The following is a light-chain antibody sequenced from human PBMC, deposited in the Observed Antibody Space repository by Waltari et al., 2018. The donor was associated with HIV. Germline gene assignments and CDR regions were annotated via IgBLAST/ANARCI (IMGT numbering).Light chain of an antibody. Sequence: QSVLTQPPSASGTPGQTVTISCSGSTPNIGSNYVYWFQQFPGTAPRLLIYKNDQRPSGFPARFAGAKSGSSASLAISWLRSEDEADYYCAAWDNSLGAWLFGGGAKLTVL. CDR1: TPNIGSNY. CDR3: AAWDNSLGAWL. CDR2: KND. J-gene: IGLJ3*02. V-gene: IGLV1-47*01.